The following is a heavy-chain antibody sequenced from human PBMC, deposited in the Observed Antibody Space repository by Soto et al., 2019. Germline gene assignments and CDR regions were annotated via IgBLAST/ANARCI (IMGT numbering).Heavy chain of an antibody. J-gene: IGHJ6*02. V-gene: IGHV3-21*01. D-gene: IGHD5-18*01. Sequence: PGGSLRVSWASCGFTFRIYSMNWVGQAPGKGPEWVSCISSSSSYIYYADSVKGRFTISRDNAKNSLYLQMNSLRAEDTAVYYCARARYSLMRTHYYYGMDVWGQGTTVTVSS. CDR1: GFTFRIYS. CDR2: ISSSSSYI. CDR3: ARARYSLMRTHYYYGMDV.